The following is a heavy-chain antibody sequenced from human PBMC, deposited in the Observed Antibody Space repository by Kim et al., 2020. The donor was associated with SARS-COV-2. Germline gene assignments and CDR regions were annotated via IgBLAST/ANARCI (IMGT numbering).Heavy chain of an antibody. CDR2: ISANTGNT. CDR3: PAAGGEHDGGYSHNWTHP. Sequence: ASVKVSCKASGYTFTSYAISWVRQAPGQGLEWMGWISANTGNTNYAQDLQGRVTFTTDTSTSTAYLDLSNLKSDDTAVYYCPAAGGEHDGGYSHNWTHP. V-gene: IGHV1-18*01. CDR1: GYTFTSYA. J-gene: IGHJ5*02. D-gene: IGHD6-13*01.